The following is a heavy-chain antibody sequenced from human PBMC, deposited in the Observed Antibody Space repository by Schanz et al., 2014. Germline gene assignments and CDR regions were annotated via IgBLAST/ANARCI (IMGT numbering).Heavy chain of an antibody. CDR3: ARPRFDYGEVDY. CDR2: ISSSGTTI. Sequence: VQLVESGGGLVKPGGSLRLSCAASGFTFSSYSMNWVRQAPGKGLEWVSYISSSGTTIYYADSVKGRFTISRDNAKNSMYLHMKSLRGEDTAVYYCARPRFDYGEVDYWGQGTLVTVSS. D-gene: IGHD4-17*01. V-gene: IGHV3-48*01. CDR1: GFTFSSYS. J-gene: IGHJ4*02.